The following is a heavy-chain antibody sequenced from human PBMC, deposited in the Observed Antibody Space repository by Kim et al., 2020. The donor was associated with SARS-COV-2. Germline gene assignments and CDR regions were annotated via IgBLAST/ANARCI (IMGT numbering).Heavy chain of an antibody. CDR2: IIPIFGTA. Sequence: VSCKTSGDTFSSYAISWVRQAPGQGLEWMGGIIPIFGTANYAQKFQGRVTITADESTSTAYMEVSSLRSEDTAVYYCARPYYDSTETDAFDIWGQGTMVTVSS. CDR3: ARPYYDSTETDAFDI. D-gene: IGHD3-22*01. J-gene: IGHJ3*02. V-gene: IGHV1-69*01. CDR1: GDTFSSYA.